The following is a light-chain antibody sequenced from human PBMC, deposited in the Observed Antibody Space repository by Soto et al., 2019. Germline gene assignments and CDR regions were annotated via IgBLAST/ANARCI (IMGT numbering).Light chain of an antibody. Sequence: QSVLTQPASVSGSPGQSITIPCTGTSSDVGGYNYVSWYQQHPGKAPKLMIYDVRNRPSGFSNRFSGSKSGNTASLTISGLQAEDEADYYCSSYTSSTYVVFGRGTKLTVL. CDR2: DVR. J-gene: IGLJ2*01. CDR1: SSDVGGYNY. CDR3: SSYTSSTYVV. V-gene: IGLV2-14*01.